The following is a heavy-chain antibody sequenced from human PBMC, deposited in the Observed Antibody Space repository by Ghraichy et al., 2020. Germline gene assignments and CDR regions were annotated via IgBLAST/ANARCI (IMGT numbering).Heavy chain of an antibody. CDR2: ISSSSSTI. CDR1: GFTFSSYS. V-gene: IGHV3-48*02. Sequence: GESLNISCAASGFTFSSYSMNWVRQAPGKGLEWVSYISSSSSTIYYADSVKGRFTISRDNAKNSLYLQMNSLRDEDTAVYYCARDGRITMVRGVRDVFDIWGQGTMVTVSS. J-gene: IGHJ3*02. CDR3: ARDGRITMVRGVRDVFDI. D-gene: IGHD3-10*01.